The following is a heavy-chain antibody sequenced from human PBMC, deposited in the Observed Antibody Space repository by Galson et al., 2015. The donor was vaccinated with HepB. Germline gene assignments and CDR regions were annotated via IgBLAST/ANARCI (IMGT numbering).Heavy chain of an antibody. CDR2: MWYDGTTK. V-gene: IGHV3-33*01. CDR1: GFTVSSYG. J-gene: IGHJ4*02. Sequence: SLRLSCAASGFTVSSYGMHWVRQAPGKGLEWVAVMWYDGTTKYYADSVKGRFTISRDNSKNTLFLQMNGLRAGDTAVYFCARGYSGYSGYDHPYYFDYWGQGTLVTVSS. CDR3: ARGYSGYSGYDHPYYFDY. D-gene: IGHD5-12*01.